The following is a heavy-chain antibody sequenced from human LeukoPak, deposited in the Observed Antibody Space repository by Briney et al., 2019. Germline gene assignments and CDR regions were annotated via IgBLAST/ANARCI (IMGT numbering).Heavy chain of an antibody. V-gene: IGHV6-1*01. D-gene: IGHD6-13*01. CDR3: AREGPTTEAAFDY. J-gene: IGHJ4*02. CDR2: TYYRSKWKN. Sequence: SQTLSLTCAISGDSVSSNSAAWNWIRQSPSRGLEWLGMTYYRSKWKNDYAVSGKSRITVKPDTSKNQFSLQLNSVTPEDTAVYYCAREGPTTEAAFDYWGQGTLVTVSS. CDR1: GDSVSSNSAA.